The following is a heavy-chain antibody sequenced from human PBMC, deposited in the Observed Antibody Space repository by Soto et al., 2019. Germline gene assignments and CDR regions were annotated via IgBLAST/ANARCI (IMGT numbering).Heavy chain of an antibody. CDR3: ARGLHPNYGSGSYPYFDY. Sequence: GASVKVSCKASGYTFSYYGITCVRQAPGQGLEWMGWISPYDGNTNQAQKLQGRLTMTTDTSTRTAYMELRSLTSDDTAVYYCARGLHPNYGSGSYPYFDYWGQGTLVTVSS. CDR1: GYTFSYYG. D-gene: IGHD3-10*01. V-gene: IGHV1-18*01. J-gene: IGHJ4*02. CDR2: ISPYDGNT.